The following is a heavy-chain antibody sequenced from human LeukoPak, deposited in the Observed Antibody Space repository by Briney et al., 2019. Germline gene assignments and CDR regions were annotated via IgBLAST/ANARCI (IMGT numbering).Heavy chain of an antibody. D-gene: IGHD4-17*01. CDR1: GFTFSSYE. CDR2: ISSSDSNI. Sequence: GGSLRLSCAASGFTFSSYEMNWVREAPGKGREWVSYISSSDSNIYYADSVKGRFTISRDNAKNSLYLQMNSLRAEDTAVYYCARVAINDYGDYFDYWGQGTLVTVSS. CDR3: ARVAINDYGDYFDY. V-gene: IGHV3-48*03. J-gene: IGHJ4*02.